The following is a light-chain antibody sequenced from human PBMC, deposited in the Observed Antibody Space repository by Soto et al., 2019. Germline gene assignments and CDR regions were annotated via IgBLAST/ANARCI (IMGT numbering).Light chain of an antibody. J-gene: IGKJ1*01. CDR1: QPITTW. CDR2: DAF. CDR3: QQYNSFLTT. Sequence: IQMTHSPSTLSASIGDSVTITCLASQPITTWLAWYQQKPGRAPKLLTYDAFALQSGVPSRFSGSGSGTEFTLTISSLQPDDFATYYCQQYNSFLTTFGQGTKVDIK. V-gene: IGKV1-5*01.